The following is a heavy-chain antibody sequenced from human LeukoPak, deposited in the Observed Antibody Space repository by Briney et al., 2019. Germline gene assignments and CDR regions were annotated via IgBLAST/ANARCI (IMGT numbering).Heavy chain of an antibody. CDR2: IYYSGST. V-gene: IGHV4-59*04. D-gene: IGHD1-26*01. CDR3: ARHSGWELLITDY. CDR1: GGSISSYY. J-gene: IGHJ4*02. Sequence: PSETLSLTCTVSGGSISSYYWSWIRQPPGKGLEWIGYIYYSGSTYYNPSLKSRVTISVDTSKNQFSLKLSSVTAADTAVYYCARHSGWELLITDYWGQGTLVTVSS.